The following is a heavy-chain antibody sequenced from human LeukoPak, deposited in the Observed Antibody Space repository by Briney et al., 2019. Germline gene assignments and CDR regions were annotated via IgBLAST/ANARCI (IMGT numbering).Heavy chain of an antibody. Sequence: SGTLSLTCAVSGGSISTGNWWSWVRQPPGKGLQWIGEFHSSGDTNYNPSLKSRVAISVDESKNQFSLKLSSVTAADTAVYYCARQGWELGYWGQGTLVTVSS. CDR3: ARQGWELGY. CDR2: FHSSGDT. V-gene: IGHV4-4*02. J-gene: IGHJ4*02. D-gene: IGHD1-26*01. CDR1: GGSISTGNW.